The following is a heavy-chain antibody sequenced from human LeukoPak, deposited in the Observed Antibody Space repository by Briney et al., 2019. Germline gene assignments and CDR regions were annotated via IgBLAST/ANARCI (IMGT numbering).Heavy chain of an antibody. V-gene: IGHV1-69*13. CDR3: ASVPYSGSDYFYYYYMDV. D-gene: IGHD4-11*01. J-gene: IGHJ6*03. CDR1: GYTFTSYA. Sequence: ASVKVSCKASGYTFTSYAISWVRQAPGQGLEWMGGIMPMFGTTKYGQNLQGRVTFTADESTSTAYMELRSLRSEDTAVYYCASVPYSGSDYFYYYYMDVWGKGTTVTISS. CDR2: IMPMFGTT.